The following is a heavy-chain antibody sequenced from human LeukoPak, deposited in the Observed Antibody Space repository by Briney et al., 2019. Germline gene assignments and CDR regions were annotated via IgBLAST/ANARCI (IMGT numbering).Heavy chain of an antibody. Sequence: SETLSLTCTVSGGSISSYYWSWIRQPAGKGLEWIGRIYTSGSTNYNPSLKSRVTMSVDTSKNQFSLKLSSVTAADTAVYYCARESPYCSGGSCQNYYYGMDVWGQGTTVTVSS. V-gene: IGHV4-4*07. D-gene: IGHD2-15*01. CDR2: IYTSGST. CDR3: ARESPYCSGGSCQNYYYGMDV. J-gene: IGHJ6*02. CDR1: GGSISSYY.